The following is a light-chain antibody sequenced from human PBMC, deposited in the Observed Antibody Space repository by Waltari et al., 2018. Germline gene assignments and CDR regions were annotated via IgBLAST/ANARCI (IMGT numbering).Light chain of an antibody. Sequence: DIVMTQSPDSLSVSLGERATINCKSSQCVLYSSNNKNYFSWYQQKPGQPPKLLIFWASTRNSGVPDRFSGSGSGTDFTLTISSLQAEDVAVYYCQQYYSYPITFGGGTKVEI. V-gene: IGKV4-1*01. CDR1: QCVLYSSNNKNY. CDR3: QQYYSYPIT. J-gene: IGKJ4*01. CDR2: WAS.